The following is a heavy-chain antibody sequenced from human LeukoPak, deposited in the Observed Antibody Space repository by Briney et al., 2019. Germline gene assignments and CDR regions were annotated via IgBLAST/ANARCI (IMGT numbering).Heavy chain of an antibody. J-gene: IGHJ4*02. D-gene: IGHD3-16*01. Sequence: GESLKISCKGSGYSLTIYWIGWVRQMPGRGLEGMRIIYPGDSDTRYSPSFHGQVTFSADKSISTAYLQWSSLTASDTAMYYCAKGGDNSAFLFYWGQGTMVTVSS. CDR3: AKGGDNSAFLFY. CDR2: IYPGDSDT. V-gene: IGHV5-51*01. CDR1: GYSLTIYW.